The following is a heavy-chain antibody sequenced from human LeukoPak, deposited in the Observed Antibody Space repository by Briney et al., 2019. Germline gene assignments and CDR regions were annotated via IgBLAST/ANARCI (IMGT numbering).Heavy chain of an antibody. CDR1: GFTLSSHG. CDR3: AKSSGGFGELNLVRYHYMDV. CDR2: IRYDGSNK. Sequence: GGSLRLSCAASGFTLSSHGMHWVRQAPGKGLEWVAFIRYDGSNKKYADSVEGRFTISRDNSKNTLYLQMNSLRAEDTAVYYCAKSSGGFGELNLVRYHYMDVWGKGTTVTISS. D-gene: IGHD3-10*01. J-gene: IGHJ6*03. V-gene: IGHV3-30*02.